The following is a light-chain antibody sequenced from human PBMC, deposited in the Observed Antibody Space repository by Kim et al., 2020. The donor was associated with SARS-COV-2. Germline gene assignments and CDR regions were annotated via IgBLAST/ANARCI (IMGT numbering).Light chain of an antibody. CDR1: QDIRND. V-gene: IGKV1-17*01. Sequence: DIQMTQSPSSLSASVGDRVTITCRASQDIRNDLGWYQQNLGRAPKRLIYGASSLQSGVPSRFSGSGSGTEFTLTISSVQPEDFATYFCLQHSTYPITFGQGTRLEIK. J-gene: IGKJ5*01. CDR3: LQHSTYPIT. CDR2: GAS.